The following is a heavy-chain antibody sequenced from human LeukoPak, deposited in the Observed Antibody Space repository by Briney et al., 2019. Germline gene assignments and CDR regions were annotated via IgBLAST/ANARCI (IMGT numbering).Heavy chain of an antibody. CDR2: IYQDGSEK. CDR1: GFTFNNYW. CDR3: ARDLRTPGFFDY. J-gene: IGHJ4*02. V-gene: IGHV3-7*01. Sequence: GGSLRLSCAASGFTFNNYWMNWVRQAPGKGLEWVAHIYQDGSEKYYVDSVKSRFTISRDNAKNSLSLQINSLRAEDTAVYYCARDLRTPGFFDYWGQGTLVTVSS.